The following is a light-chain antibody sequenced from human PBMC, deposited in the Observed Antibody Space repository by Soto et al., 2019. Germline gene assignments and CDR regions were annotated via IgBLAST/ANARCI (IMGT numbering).Light chain of an antibody. J-gene: IGKJ5*01. CDR3: QQYGSSPPIT. V-gene: IGKV3-20*01. CDR2: GAS. CDR1: QSVSSNY. Sequence: EIVLTQSPGTLSLSPGERATLSCRASQSVSSNYLARYQQKPGQAPRLFIYGASTRATDIPDRFSGSGSETDITRTISSRQPEDFAVYYCQQYGSSPPITFGQGTRLEIK.